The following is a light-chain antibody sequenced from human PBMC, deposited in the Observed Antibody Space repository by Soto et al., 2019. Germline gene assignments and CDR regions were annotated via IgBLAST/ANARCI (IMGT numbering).Light chain of an antibody. CDR2: EAS. CDR3: QQYDSYQGT. V-gene: IGKV1-5*01. CDR1: QSISSW. J-gene: IGKJ2*02. Sequence: DIQMTQSPSTLSASVGDRVTITCRASQSISSWLAWYRQKPGKAPELLIFEASSLQSGVSSRFSCSGSGTEFTLTITSLQPDDFATYYCQQYDSYQGTFCQGTKLEIK.